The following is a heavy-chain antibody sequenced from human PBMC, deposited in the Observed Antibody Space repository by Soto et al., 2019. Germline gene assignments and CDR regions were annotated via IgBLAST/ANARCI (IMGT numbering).Heavy chain of an antibody. CDR3: AREGQAPYYYYGMDV. V-gene: IGHV5-51*01. CDR1: GYSFTSYW. Sequence: GESLKISCKGSGYSFTSYWIGWVRQMPGKGLEWMGIIYPGDSDTRYSPSFQGRVTMTTDTSTSTAHMELRSLRSDDTAVYYCAREGQAPYYYYGMDVWGQGTAVTVSS. CDR2: IYPGDSDT. J-gene: IGHJ6*02.